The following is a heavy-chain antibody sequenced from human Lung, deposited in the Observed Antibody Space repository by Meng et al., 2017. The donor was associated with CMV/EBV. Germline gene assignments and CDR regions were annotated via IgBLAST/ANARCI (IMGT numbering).Heavy chain of an antibody. V-gene: IGHV3-48*03. J-gene: IGHJ6*02. Sequence: GGSLRLSCAASGFRFSSYEINWVRQTPGKGLEWVSYISGSGDTTNYADSVKGRFTISRDNAKNSLYLQMNSLRTEDTAVYYCARESGPMGGNYYYGLDVWGQGTRVTVSS. CDR1: GFRFSSYE. D-gene: IGHD3-3*01. CDR2: ISGSGDTT. CDR3: ARESGPMGGNYYYGLDV.